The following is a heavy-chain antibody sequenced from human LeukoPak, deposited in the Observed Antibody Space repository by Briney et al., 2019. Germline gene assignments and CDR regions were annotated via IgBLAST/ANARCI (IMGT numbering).Heavy chain of an antibody. CDR1: GGSISSSSYY. J-gene: IGHJ4*02. V-gene: IGHV4-39*07. D-gene: IGHD5-18*01. Sequence: SETLSLTCTVSGGSISSSSYYWSWIRQPPGKGLEWIGEINHSGSTNYNPSLKSRVTISVDTSKNQFSLQLNSVTPEDTAVYYCARGEGYSYGYTFDYWGQGTLVTVSS. CDR3: ARGEGYSYGYTFDY. CDR2: INHSGST.